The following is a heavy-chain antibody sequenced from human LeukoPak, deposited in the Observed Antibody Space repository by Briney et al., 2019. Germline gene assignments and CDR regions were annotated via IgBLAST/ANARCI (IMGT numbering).Heavy chain of an antibody. CDR1: GGPISSYY. Sequence: PSETLSLTCTVSGGPISSYYWSWIRQPPGKELEGIEYIYYSGSTNYNPSLKSRVTISVDTSKNQLSLKLSSVTAADTAVYYCARSSYSSGGGWFDPWGQGTLVTASS. J-gene: IGHJ5*02. V-gene: IGHV4-59*01. D-gene: IGHD6-19*01. CDR3: ARSSYSSGGGWFDP. CDR2: IYYSGST.